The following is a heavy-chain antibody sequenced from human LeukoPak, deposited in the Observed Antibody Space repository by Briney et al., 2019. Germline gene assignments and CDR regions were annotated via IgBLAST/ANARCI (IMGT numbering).Heavy chain of an antibody. CDR2: ISASGGDT. Sequence: PGGSLRLSCVVSGLTFSSYSMSWVRQAPGKGLEWVSGISASGGDTWYPDSVKGRFTISRDNSKNTLFLQMNSLRVEDTAIYYCAKECGYGNTSHMPCYWGQGTLVTVSS. V-gene: IGHV3-23*01. J-gene: IGHJ4*02. D-gene: IGHD6-25*01. CDR1: GLTFSSYS. CDR3: AKECGYGNTSHMPCY.